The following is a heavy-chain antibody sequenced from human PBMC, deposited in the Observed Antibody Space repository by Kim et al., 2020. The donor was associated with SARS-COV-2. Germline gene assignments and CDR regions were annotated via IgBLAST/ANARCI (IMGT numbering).Heavy chain of an antibody. CDR3: ARDYTIAAAGTLDP. V-gene: IGHV4-39*07. Sequence: ETLSLTCTVSGVSISSSSYYWGWIRQPPGKGLEWLGSIYYSGSTYYNPSLKSRVTISVDTSKNQFSLKLSSVTAADTAVYYCARDYTIAAAGTLDPWGQGTLVTVSS. CDR1: GVSISSSSYY. CDR2: IYYSGST. D-gene: IGHD6-13*01. J-gene: IGHJ5*02.